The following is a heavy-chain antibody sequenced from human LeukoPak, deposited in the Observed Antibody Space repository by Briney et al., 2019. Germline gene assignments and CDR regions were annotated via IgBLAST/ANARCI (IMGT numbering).Heavy chain of an antibody. D-gene: IGHD5-18*01. CDR3: ASTTAMVMNDFDY. V-gene: IGHV4-61*02. J-gene: IGHJ4*02. CDR2: TYSCGRT. Sequence: SETLSLTCTVSGCSISSGSYYWSWIGPPAGLGLKGLGRTYSCGRTNYHPSLQSGTTISVDTSKNQFSLKLSTVTAAATAVYYCASTTAMVMNDFDYWGQGTLVT. CDR1: GCSISSGSYY.